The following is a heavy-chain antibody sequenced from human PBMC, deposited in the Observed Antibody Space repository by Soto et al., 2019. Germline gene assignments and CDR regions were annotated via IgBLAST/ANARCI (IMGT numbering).Heavy chain of an antibody. CDR1: GFSLSTSRVG. J-gene: IGHJ3*02. D-gene: IGHD3-16*01. Sequence: SGPTLVNPTQTLTLTCSFSGFSLSTSRVGVAWIRQPPGKALEWLAIIYWDDDRRYSPSLKTRLAITKDTPKNQVVLTMTNLDPGDTATYYCAHIMITWGGVSALDAFDMWGQGTIVTVSS. V-gene: IGHV2-5*02. CDR2: IYWDDDR. CDR3: AHIMITWGGVSALDAFDM.